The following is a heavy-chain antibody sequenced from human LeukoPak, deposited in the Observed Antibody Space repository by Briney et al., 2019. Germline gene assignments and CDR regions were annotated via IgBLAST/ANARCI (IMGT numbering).Heavy chain of an antibody. D-gene: IGHD3-22*01. V-gene: IGHV4-34*01. J-gene: IGHJ4*02. CDR2: INHSGST. CDR3: AGRTYYYDSSGSPYYFDY. CDR1: GGSFSGYY. Sequence: SKTLSLTCAVYGGSFSGYYWSWIRQPPGKGLEWIGEINHSGSTNYNPSLKSRVTISVDTSKNQFSLKLSSVTAADTAVYYCAGRTYYYDSSGSPYYFDYWGQGTLVTVSS.